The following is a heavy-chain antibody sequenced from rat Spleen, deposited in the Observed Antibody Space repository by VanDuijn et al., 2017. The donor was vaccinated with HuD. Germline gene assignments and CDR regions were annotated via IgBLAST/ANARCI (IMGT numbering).Heavy chain of an antibody. V-gene: IGHV3-3*01. D-gene: IGHD3-3*01. Sequence: EVQLQESGPGLVKPSQSLSLTCSVTGYSITSSYRWNWIRKFPGNKLEWMGYINSAGSTNYNPSLKSRISITRDTSKNQFFLQMNNLRTEDTAMYYCARGYSAPFAYWGQGTLVTVSS. CDR2: INSAGST. J-gene: IGHJ3*01. CDR1: GYSITSSYR. CDR3: ARGYSAPFAY.